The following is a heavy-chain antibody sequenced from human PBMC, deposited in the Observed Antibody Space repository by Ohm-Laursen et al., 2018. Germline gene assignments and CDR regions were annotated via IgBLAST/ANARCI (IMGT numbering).Heavy chain of an antibody. CDR2: IKEDGSQK. V-gene: IGHV3-7*01. D-gene: IGHD1-26*01. CDR3: ARDISPVIVGVAFDVFDI. Sequence: SLRLSCTASGFTFSSYWMTWVRQAPGKELAWVANIKEDGSQKNYVDSVKGRFTISRDNANNFLYLQMNSLRAEDTAVYYCARDISPVIVGVAFDVFDIWGQGTMVTVSS. J-gene: IGHJ3*02. CDR1: GFTFSSYW.